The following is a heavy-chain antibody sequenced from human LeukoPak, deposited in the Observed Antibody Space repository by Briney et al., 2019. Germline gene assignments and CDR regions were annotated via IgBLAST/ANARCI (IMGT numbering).Heavy chain of an antibody. CDR3: STDPRLLIY. D-gene: IGHD2-8*01. CDR1: GFTFSNYA. J-gene: IGHJ4*01. Sequence: PGGSLRLSCAASGFTFSNYAMSWVRQAPGKGLEWVSAISGSASSTYHADSVKGRFTISRDNSKNTLYLQMNGLRPEDTALYYCSTDPRLLIYWGHGTLVTVSS. CDR2: ISGSASST. V-gene: IGHV3-23*01.